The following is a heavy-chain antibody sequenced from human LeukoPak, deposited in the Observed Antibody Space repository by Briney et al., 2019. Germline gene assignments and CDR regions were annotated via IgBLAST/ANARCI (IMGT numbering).Heavy chain of an antibody. D-gene: IGHD1-26*01. Sequence: ASVKVSCKASGGTFSSYAISWVRQAPGQGLEWMGRIIPILGIANYAQKFQGRVTITADKSTSTAYMELSSLRSEDTAVYYCATTVLLVGATPYNWFDPWGQGTLVTVSS. CDR1: GGTFSSYA. CDR3: ATTVLLVGATPYNWFDP. CDR2: IIPILGIA. V-gene: IGHV1-69*04. J-gene: IGHJ5*02.